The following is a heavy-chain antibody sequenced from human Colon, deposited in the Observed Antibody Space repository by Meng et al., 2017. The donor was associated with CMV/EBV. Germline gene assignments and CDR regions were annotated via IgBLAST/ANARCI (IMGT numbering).Heavy chain of an antibody. CDR3: ARGRPNWSGVLDY. D-gene: IGHD1-1*01. CDR1: GNTFPSYG. Sequence: QVQLVQSVAELKEPGASVLVSGRSSGNTFPSYGINWVRQAPGQGLEWMGWISGSTGYTNRAQKFQGRVTMTTDTSTSTAYLALTSLTSNDTAVYYCARGRPNWSGVLDYWGQGTLVTVSS. V-gene: IGHV1-18*01. CDR2: ISGSTGYT. J-gene: IGHJ4*02.